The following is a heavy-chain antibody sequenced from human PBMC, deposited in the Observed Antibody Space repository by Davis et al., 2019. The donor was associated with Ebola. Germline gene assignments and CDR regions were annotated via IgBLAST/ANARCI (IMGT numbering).Heavy chain of an antibody. Sequence: SETLSLTCTVSGDSISDYYWSWIRQPPGKGLEWIGYIVYSGSTKYNPSLNSRVTISVDTSKNQFSLKLRSVTAADTAVYYCARNARGISADCFDPWGQGTLVTVSS. D-gene: IGHD3-16*01. CDR1: GDSISDYY. V-gene: IGHV4-59*08. J-gene: IGHJ5*02. CDR3: ARNARGISADCFDP. CDR2: IVYSGST.